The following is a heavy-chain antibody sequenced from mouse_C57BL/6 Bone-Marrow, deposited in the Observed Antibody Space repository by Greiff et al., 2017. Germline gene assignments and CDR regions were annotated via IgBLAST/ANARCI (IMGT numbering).Heavy chain of an antibody. V-gene: IGHV1-81*01. CDR3: ARAFTASYYYAMDY. CDR2: IYPRSGNT. D-gene: IGHD6-1*01. J-gene: IGHJ4*01. Sequence: QVQLQQSGAELARPGASVKLSCKASGYTFTSYGISWVKQRTGQGLEWIGEIYPRSGNTYYTEKFKGKATLTADKSSSTAYMELRSLTSEDSAVYFCARAFTASYYYAMDYWGQGTSVTVSS. CDR1: GYTFTSYG.